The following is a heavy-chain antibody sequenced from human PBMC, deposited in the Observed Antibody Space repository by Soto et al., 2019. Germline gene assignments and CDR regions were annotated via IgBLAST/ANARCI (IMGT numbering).Heavy chain of an antibody. D-gene: IGHD3-9*01. J-gene: IGHJ4*02. V-gene: IGHV3-7*03. CDR3: ASTQTDPFDTHFDY. Sequence: HLGGSLRLSCAASGFTFSSYWMSWVRQAPGKGLEWVANIKQDGSEKYYVDSVKGRFTISRDNAKNSLYLQMNSLRAEDTAVYYCASTQTDPFDTHFDYWGQGTLVTVSS. CDR2: IKQDGSEK. CDR1: GFTFSSYW.